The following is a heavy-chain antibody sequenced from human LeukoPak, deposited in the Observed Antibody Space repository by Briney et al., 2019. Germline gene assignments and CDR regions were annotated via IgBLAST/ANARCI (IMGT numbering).Heavy chain of an antibody. CDR1: GGSFSGYY. J-gene: IGHJ4*02. V-gene: IGHV4-34*01. CDR3: ARGVRWYDSSGLLG. CDR2: INHSGST. Sequence: SETLSLTCAVYGGSFSGYYWSWIRQPPGKGLEWIREINHSGSTNYNPSLKSRVTISVDTSKNQFSLKLSSVTAADTAVYYCARGVRWYDSSGLLGWGQGTLVTVSS. D-gene: IGHD3-22*01.